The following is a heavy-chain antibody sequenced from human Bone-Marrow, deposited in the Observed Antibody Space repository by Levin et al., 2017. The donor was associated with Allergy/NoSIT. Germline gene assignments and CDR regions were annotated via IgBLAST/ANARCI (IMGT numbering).Heavy chain of an antibody. D-gene: IGHD3-10*01. CDR3: ARRAFATSSISYFGTQFDY. CDR1: GYSFVSHW. V-gene: IGHV5-51*01. J-gene: IGHJ4*02. Sequence: ASVKVSCKGSGYSFVSHWIGWVRQMPGKGLEWMGIMYPADSDTRYSPSFQGQVAMSVDRSTRTAYLQWNSLKASDTAIYFCARRAFATSSISYFGTQFDYGGQGTLVTVSS. CDR2: MYPADSDT.